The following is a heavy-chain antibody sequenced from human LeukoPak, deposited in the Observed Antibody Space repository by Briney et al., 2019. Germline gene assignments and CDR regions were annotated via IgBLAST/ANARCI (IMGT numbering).Heavy chain of an antibody. CDR2: ISSSSSYI. J-gene: IGHJ4*02. CDR3: ARGVDVASFDY. Sequence: GGSLRLSCAASGFTFSSYEMNWVRQAPGKGLEWVSYISSSSSYIYYADSVKGRFTISRDNAKNSLYLQMNSLRAEDTAVYYCARGVDVASFDYWGQGTLVTVSS. CDR1: GFTFSSYE. V-gene: IGHV3-21*05.